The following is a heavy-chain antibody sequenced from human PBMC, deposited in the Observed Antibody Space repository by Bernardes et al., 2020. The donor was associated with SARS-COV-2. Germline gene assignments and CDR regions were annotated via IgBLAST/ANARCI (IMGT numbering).Heavy chain of an antibody. CDR2: IIGNGNHI. CDR3: TKDSQPDGAWNFDY. J-gene: IGHJ4*02. V-gene: IGHV3-23*01. Sequence: GGSLRLSCAASGFTFSVYAMNWVRQAPGKGPEWVSGIIGNGNHIAYADSVKGRFTISRDNSKNTLYLQMNSLRAEDTAMYYCTKDSQPDGAWNFDYWGQGTLVTVSS. CDR1: GFTFSVYA.